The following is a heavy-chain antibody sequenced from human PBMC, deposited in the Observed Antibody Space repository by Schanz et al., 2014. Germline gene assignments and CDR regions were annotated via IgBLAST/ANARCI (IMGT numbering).Heavy chain of an antibody. CDR3: ARRKHAFDI. CDR1: GYTVSSNY. CDR2: IYNGGGGRT. J-gene: IGHJ3*02. V-gene: IGHV3-53*01. Sequence: EVQLVESGGGLIQPGGSLRLSCAASGYTVSSNYMSWVRQAPGKGLEWVSVIYNGGGGRTYYADSVRGRFTFSRDNSKNTLYLQMNSLRAEDTAVYYCARRKHAFDIWGQGTMVTVSS.